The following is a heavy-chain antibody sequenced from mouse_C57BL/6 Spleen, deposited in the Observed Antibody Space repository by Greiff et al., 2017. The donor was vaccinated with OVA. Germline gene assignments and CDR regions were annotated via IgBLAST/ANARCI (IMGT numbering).Heavy chain of an antibody. D-gene: IGHD2-5*01. Sequence: EVKLQQSGPELVKPGASVKISCKASGYTFTDYYMNWVKQSHGKSLEWIGDINPNNGGTSYNQKFKGKATLTVDKSSSTAYMELRSLTSEDSAVDYCARWGSNYYWYFDVWGTGTTVTVSS. CDR3: ARWGSNYYWYFDV. CDR1: GYTFTDYY. J-gene: IGHJ1*03. V-gene: IGHV1-26*01. CDR2: INPNNGGT.